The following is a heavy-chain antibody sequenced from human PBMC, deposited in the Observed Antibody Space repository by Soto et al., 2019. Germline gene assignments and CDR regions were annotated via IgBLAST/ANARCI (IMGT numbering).Heavy chain of an antibody. CDR1: GGSISSSSYY. V-gene: IGHV4-39*01. J-gene: IGHJ4*02. CDR3: ARHWEVPAAPFDY. CDR2: IYYSGST. D-gene: IGHD2-2*01. Sequence: QLQLQESGPGLVKPSETLSLTCTVSGGSISSSSYYWGWIRQPPGKGLEWIGSIYYSGSTYYNPSLKSRVTISVDTSKNQSSLKLSSVTAADTAVYYCARHWEVPAAPFDYWGQGTLVTVSS.